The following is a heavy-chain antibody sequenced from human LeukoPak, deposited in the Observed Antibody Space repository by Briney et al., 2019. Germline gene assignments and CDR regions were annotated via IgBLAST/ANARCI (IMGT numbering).Heavy chain of an antibody. Sequence: GGSLRLSCAASGFTFSIYGMSWVRQAPGKGLEWVSSTSASGGSTYYADSVKGRFTISRDNSKNTLYLQMNSLRVEDTAVYYCAKSRLGAAARDIDYWGQGSLVTVSS. CDR3: AKSRLGAAARDIDY. V-gene: IGHV3-23*01. J-gene: IGHJ4*02. CDR2: TSASGGST. D-gene: IGHD6-13*01. CDR1: GFTFSIYG.